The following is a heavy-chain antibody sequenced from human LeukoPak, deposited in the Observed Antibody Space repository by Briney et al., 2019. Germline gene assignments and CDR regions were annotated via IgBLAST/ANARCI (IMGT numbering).Heavy chain of an antibody. D-gene: IGHD1-26*01. J-gene: IGHJ6*03. CDR1: GCTFSSYG. V-gene: IGHV3-30*02. CDR3: AKTGYRGSYSHYYYYMDV. CDR2: IRYDGSNK. Sequence: GSLRLSCAASGCTFSSYGMHWVRQAPGKGLEWVAFIRYDGSNKYYADSVKGRFTISRDNSKNTLYLQMNSLRAEDTAVYYCAKTGYRGSYSHYYYYMDVWGKGTTVTVSS.